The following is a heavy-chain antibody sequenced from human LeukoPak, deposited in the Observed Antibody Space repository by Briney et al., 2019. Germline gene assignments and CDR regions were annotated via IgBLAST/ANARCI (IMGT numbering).Heavy chain of an antibody. Sequence: SETLSLTCTVSGGSISSSSYYWGWLRQPPGKGLEWFGSIYYSGSTYYNPSLKSRVTISVDTSKNQFSLKLTSVTAADTAVYYCASPLGYCSSTNCYGDYWGQGTLVTVSS. J-gene: IGHJ4*02. CDR2: IYYSGST. CDR3: ASPLGYCSSTNCYGDY. CDR1: GGSISSSSYY. V-gene: IGHV4-39*01. D-gene: IGHD2-2*01.